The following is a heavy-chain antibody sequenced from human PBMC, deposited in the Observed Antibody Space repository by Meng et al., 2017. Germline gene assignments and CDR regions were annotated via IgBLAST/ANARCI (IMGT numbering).Heavy chain of an antibody. J-gene: IGHJ6*02. CDR1: GFTFSSYS. CDR2: IWYDGSNK. D-gene: IGHD3-10*01. CDR3: ARESITMVRGVIKINYYYYGMDV. Sequence: GSLRLSCAASGFTFSSYSMHWVRQAPGKGLEWVAVIWYDGSNKYYADSVKGRFTISRDNSKNTLYLQMNSLRAEDTAVYYCARESITMVRGVIKINYYYYGMDVWGQGTTVTVSS. V-gene: IGHV3-33*08.